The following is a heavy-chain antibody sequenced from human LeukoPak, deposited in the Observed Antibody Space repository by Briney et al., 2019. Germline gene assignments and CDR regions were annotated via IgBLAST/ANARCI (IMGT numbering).Heavy chain of an antibody. D-gene: IGHD1-26*01. CDR3: ARRIVGATGAIFFDY. CDR1: GYSFTSYW. J-gene: IGHJ4*02. Sequence: GESLKISCKGSGYSFTSYWIGWVRQMPGKGLEWMGIIYPGDSDTRYSPSFQGQVTISADKSIGTAYLQWSSLKASDTAMYYCARRIVGATGAIFFDYWGQGTLVTVSS. V-gene: IGHV5-51*01. CDR2: IYPGDSDT.